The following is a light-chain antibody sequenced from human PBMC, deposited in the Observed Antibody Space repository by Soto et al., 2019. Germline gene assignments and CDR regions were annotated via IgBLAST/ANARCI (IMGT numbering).Light chain of an antibody. V-gene: IGLV2-14*01. J-gene: IGLJ2*01. CDR2: EID. CDR1: NNDVGGHMY. Sequence: QSALTQPASVSGSPGQSITISCTGTNNDVGGHMYVSWYQHQAGKVPKLIIYEIDNRPSGVSDRFSGSKSGNTASLTISGLQAEDEAASYCSAYRRGIIVFGGGTQLTVL. CDR3: SAYRRGIIV.